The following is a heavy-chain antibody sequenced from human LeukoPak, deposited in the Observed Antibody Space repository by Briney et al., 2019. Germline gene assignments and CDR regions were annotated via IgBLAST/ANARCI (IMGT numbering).Heavy chain of an antibody. D-gene: IGHD3-9*01. Sequence: PSETLSLTCTVSGGSISSYYWSWIRQPPGKGLEWIGYIYYSGSTNYNPSLKSRVTISVDTSKNRFSLKLSSVTAADTAVYYCATSDILTGYYTFDYWGQGTLVTVSS. CDR2: IYYSGST. CDR1: GGSISSYY. CDR3: ATSDILTGYYTFDY. V-gene: IGHV4-59*08. J-gene: IGHJ4*02.